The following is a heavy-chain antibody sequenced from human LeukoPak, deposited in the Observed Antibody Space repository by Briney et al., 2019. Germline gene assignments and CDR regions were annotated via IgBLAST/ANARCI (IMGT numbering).Heavy chain of an antibody. V-gene: IGHV4-59*08. Sequence: SETLSLTCTVSGGSISSYYWSWIRQPPGKGLEWIGYIYYSGSTNYNPSLKSRVTISVDTSKNQFSLKLSSVTAADTAVYYCARGYYDSSGYYTAVNDAFDIWGQGTMVTVSS. J-gene: IGHJ3*02. CDR3: ARGYYDSSGYYTAVNDAFDI. CDR2: IYYSGST. D-gene: IGHD3-22*01. CDR1: GGSISSYY.